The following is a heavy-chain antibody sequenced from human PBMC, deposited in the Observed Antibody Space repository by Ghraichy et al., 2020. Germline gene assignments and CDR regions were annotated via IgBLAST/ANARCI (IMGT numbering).Heavy chain of an antibody. D-gene: IGHD6-13*01. J-gene: IGHJ4*02. CDR2: IYYSGSA. CDR3: ARAIAAAYVDY. CDR1: GGSISHYY. V-gene: IGHV4-59*01. Sequence: SCTVSGGSISHYYWSWIRQPPGKGLEWIGYIYYSGSANYNPSLKSRVTISVDTSKNQFSLILNSVTAADTAVYYCARAIAAAYVDYWGQGTLVTVSS.